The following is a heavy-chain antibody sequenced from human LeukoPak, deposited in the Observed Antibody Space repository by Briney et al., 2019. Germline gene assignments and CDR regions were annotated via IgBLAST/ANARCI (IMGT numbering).Heavy chain of an antibody. CDR1: GYTFTSYG. D-gene: IGHD3-10*01. CDR2: ISAYNGNT. Sequence: ASVKVSCKASGYTFTSYGISWVRQAPGQGLEWMGWISAYNGNTNYAQKLQGRVTMTTDTSTSTAYMELRSLRSDDTAVYYCARDGQVEDYYGSGSYVGYWGQGTLVTVPS. J-gene: IGHJ4*02. V-gene: IGHV1-18*01. CDR3: ARDGQVEDYYGSGSYVGY.